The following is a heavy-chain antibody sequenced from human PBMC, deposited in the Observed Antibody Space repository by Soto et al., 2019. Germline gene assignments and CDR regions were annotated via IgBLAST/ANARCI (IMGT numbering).Heavy chain of an antibody. J-gene: IGHJ4*02. V-gene: IGHV3-30-3*01. CDR1: GFTFSSFA. Sequence: QVQLVESGGGVVQPGRSLRLSCAASGFTFSSFAMHWVRQAPGKGLEWVAVISYAGSNKYYADPVKGRFTISRDNAKNTLYLQMNSLRAEDTAVYYCARVPASSGRAHFDYWGQGTLVTVSS. CDR2: ISYAGSNK. D-gene: IGHD2-15*01. CDR3: ARVPASSGRAHFDY.